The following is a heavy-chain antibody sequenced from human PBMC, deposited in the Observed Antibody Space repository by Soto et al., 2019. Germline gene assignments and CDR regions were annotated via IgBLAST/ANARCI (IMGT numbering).Heavy chain of an antibody. J-gene: IGHJ3*02. CDR2: IYSSGNP. Sequence: WTGIRQHPGKGLEWIGYIYSSGNPYYNPSLKSRVTISVDTSKNQFSLKLSSVTAADTAVYYCARASGDIVATKGFDIWGQGTTVTVSS. CDR3: ARASGDIVATKGFDI. V-gene: IGHV4-31*02. D-gene: IGHD5-12*01.